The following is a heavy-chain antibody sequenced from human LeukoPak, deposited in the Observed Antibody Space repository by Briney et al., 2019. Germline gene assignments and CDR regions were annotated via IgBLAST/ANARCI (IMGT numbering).Heavy chain of an antibody. CDR2: INHSGST. CDR3: ARVLGGSGAFDI. D-gene: IGHD3-16*01. V-gene: IGHV4-34*01. Sequence: SETLSLTCAVYGGSFSGYYWSWIRQPPGKGLEWIGEINHSGSTNYNPSLKSRVTISVDTSKNQFSLKLSSVTAADTAVYYCARVLGGSGAFDIWGQGTMVTVSS. J-gene: IGHJ3*02. CDR1: GGSFSGYY.